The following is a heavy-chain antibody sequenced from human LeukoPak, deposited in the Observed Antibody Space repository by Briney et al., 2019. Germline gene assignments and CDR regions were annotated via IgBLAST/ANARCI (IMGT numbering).Heavy chain of an antibody. CDR1: GGTFSSYA. CDR3: ARCDTYYYDSSGSHGAFDI. CDR2: IIPILGIA. J-gene: IGHJ3*02. D-gene: IGHD3-22*01. V-gene: IGHV1-69*04. Sequence: GASVKVSCKASGGTFSSYAISWVRQAPGQGLEWMGRIIPILGIANYAQKFQGRVAITADKSTSTAYMELSSLRSEDTAVYYCARCDTYYYDSSGSHGAFDIWGQGTMVTVSS.